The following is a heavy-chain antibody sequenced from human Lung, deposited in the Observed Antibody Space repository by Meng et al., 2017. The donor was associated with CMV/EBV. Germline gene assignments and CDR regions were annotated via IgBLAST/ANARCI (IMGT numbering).Heavy chain of an antibody. CDR2: ITAILDVP. D-gene: IGHD3-22*01. Sequence: SSVKVSCKTSGGTLSTYTISWVRQAPGQGLEWMGRITAILDVPNYTQKFQGRLTITADKLTSIAYMELSSLRSEGTAMYYCARDLGYFYGSSAYGFDYWGQGTLVTVSS. J-gene: IGHJ4*02. CDR3: ARDLGYFYGSSAYGFDY. V-gene: IGHV1-69*04. CDR1: GGTLSTYT.